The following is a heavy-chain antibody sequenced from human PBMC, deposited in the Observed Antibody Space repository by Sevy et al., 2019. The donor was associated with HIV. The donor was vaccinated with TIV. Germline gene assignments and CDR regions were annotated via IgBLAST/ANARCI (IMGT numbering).Heavy chain of an antibody. CDR2: ISYSGTNK. V-gene: IGHV3-30-3*01. J-gene: IGHJ4*02. CDR3: AGVDVENCTDDCYHGFAY. Sequence: GGSLRLSCAASGFTFTLYAIHWVRQAPGKGLEWVALISYSGTNKYYADSVKGGFTISRYDSKNTACLQMNNLRTDDTGVHYCAGVDVENCTDDCYHGFAYWGQGTQVTVSS. CDR1: GFTFTLYA. D-gene: IGHD2-21*02.